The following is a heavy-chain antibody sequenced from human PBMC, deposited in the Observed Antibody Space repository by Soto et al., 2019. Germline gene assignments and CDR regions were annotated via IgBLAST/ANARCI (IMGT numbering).Heavy chain of an antibody. V-gene: IGHV3-23*01. CDR1: GFTFSNYA. D-gene: IGHD1-26*01. J-gene: IGHJ4*02. Sequence: PGGSLRLSCAASGFTFSNYAMNWVRQAPGKGLEWVSGISASGGSTNYADSVKGRFTISRDNSKKTLYLQMNSLRAEDTAVYYCAKRPLRDTTFDYWGQGTLVTVSS. CDR2: ISASGGST. CDR3: AKRPLRDTTFDY.